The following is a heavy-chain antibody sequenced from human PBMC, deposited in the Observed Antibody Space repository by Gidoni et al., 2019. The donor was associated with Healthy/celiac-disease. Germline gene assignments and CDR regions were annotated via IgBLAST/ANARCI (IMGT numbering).Heavy chain of an antibody. D-gene: IGHD2-2*01. CDR3: AREWGYDSGGFYFLY. CDR2: IIPLFNTA. V-gene: IGHV1-69*06. Sequence: QVQLVQSGAEVQRPGSSVRVSCKASGDGFTSFSISWVRQAPGQGPEWMGGIIPLFNTANYAQKFQGRVTITADKSTSTTYMELRGLRFEDTAVYYCAREWGYDSGGFYFLYWGQGTRVTVSS. J-gene: IGHJ4*02. CDR1: GDGFTSFS.